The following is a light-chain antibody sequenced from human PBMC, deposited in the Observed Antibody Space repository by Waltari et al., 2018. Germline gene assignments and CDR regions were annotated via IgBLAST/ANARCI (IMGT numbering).Light chain of an antibody. CDR2: KIS. CDR1: QSLLYKDGNTY. Sequence: DVVMTQSPLYLPVALGQPASISCRSSQSLLYKDGNTYLHWSQQRPGQSPRRLIYKISNRDSGVPDRFSGSGSGTDFTLSISRVEAEDVGVYYCMQGTHWPLYTFGQGTKLEIK. CDR3: MQGTHWPLYT. J-gene: IGKJ2*01. V-gene: IGKV2-30*01.